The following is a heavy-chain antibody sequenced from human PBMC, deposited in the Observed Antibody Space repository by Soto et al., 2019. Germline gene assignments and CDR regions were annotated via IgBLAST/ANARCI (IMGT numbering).Heavy chain of an antibody. CDR1: GFTLRTYG. CDR2: VWYDGSKK. V-gene: IGHV3-33*03. Sequence: GGSLRLSCAASGFTLRTYGMHWVRQAPGKGLEWVAVVWYDGSKKYYADSVKGRFTVSRDNSKNTLYLQMTNLRRDDTAIYYCAKDSGRYDFYALAVWGQGTTVTVSS. D-gene: IGHD3-3*01. J-gene: IGHJ6*02. CDR3: AKDSGRYDFYALAV.